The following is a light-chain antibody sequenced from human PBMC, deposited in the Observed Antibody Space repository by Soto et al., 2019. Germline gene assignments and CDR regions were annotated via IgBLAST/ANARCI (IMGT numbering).Light chain of an antibody. CDR2: EVS. J-gene: IGLJ1*01. CDR1: SSDVGEYKY. V-gene: IGLV2-14*01. Sequence: QSALTQPASVSRSPGQSITISCTGTSSDVGEYKYVSWYQQHPGKAPKLMIYEVSNRPSGISNRFSGSKSGNTASLTISGHQAEDEADYYCTSYTSDNTHVFGTGTKVTVL. CDR3: TSYTSDNTHV.